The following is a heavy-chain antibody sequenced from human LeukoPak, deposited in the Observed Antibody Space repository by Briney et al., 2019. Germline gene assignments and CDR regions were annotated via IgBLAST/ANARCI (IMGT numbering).Heavy chain of an antibody. CDR1: GFTFSSYA. Sequence: GGSLRLSCAASGFTFSSYAMSWVRQAPGKGLEWVSTISGSGGSTYYADSVKGRSTISRDNSKNTLYLQMNSLRAEDTAVYYCANNGGVAVAGSFDYWGQGTLVTVSS. J-gene: IGHJ4*02. CDR2: ISGSGGST. CDR3: ANNGGVAVAGSFDY. V-gene: IGHV3-23*01. D-gene: IGHD6-19*01.